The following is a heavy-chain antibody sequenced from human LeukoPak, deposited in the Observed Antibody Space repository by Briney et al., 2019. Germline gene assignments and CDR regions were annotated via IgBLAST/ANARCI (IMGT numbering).Heavy chain of an antibody. V-gene: IGHV4-39*01. CDR2: ICYSGST. D-gene: IGHD3-3*01. J-gene: IGHJ4*02. Sequence: SETLSLTCTVSGGSISTSSNYWGWLGQPPGKGLECMGSICYSGSTYYNPSLKSQVAISIDKSKNQFSLNVASVTAADTAVYYCARHLYDFWSGYYQPRHFDYWGQGTLVTVSS. CDR3: ARHLYDFWSGYYQPRHFDY. CDR1: GGSISTSSNY.